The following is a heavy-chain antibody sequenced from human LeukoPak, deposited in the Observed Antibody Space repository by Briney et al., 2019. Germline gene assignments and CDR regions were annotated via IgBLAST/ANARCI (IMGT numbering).Heavy chain of an antibody. V-gene: IGHV4-61*01. CDR3: ARDFWAATGAFEI. CDR2: TYNRGNT. J-gene: IGHJ3*02. CDR1: GDSVNSATFY. D-gene: IGHD3/OR15-3a*01. Sequence: SETLSLTCTVSGDSVNSATFYWAWIRQSPGKGLELIGYTYNRGNTYYNPSPNSRVTISVDTSKNQFSLKLRSVTAADSAVYYCARDFWAATGAFEIWGQGASVTVSS.